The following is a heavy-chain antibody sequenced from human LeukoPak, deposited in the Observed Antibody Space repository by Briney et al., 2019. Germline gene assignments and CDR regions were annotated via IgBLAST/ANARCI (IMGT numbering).Heavy chain of an antibody. D-gene: IGHD3-10*01. Sequence: KPSETLSLTCTVSGGSISSYYWSWIRQPPGKGLEWIGYLYYSGSTKYNPSLKSRVTISVDTSKNHFSLKLNSVTATDTAVYYCARHGGSGAPDNWGQGTLVTVSS. CDR2: LYYSGST. CDR3: ARHGGSGAPDN. CDR1: GGSISSYY. V-gene: IGHV4-59*08. J-gene: IGHJ4*02.